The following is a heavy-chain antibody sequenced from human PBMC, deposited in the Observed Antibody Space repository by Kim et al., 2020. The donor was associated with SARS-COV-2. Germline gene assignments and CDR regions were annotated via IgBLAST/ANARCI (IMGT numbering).Heavy chain of an antibody. CDR2: ISSSGTT. Sequence: SETLSLTCSVSGGPISSFYWSWIRQSPEKGLEWIGYISSSGTTDYNPSLQRRGTISLNMSKKQFYLSLTSLTLADTAVYYCARESVFASIDFWGQGTLVTVSS. CDR1: GGPISSFY. D-gene: IGHD3-3*01. V-gene: IGHV4-59*13. J-gene: IGHJ4*02. CDR3: ARESVFASIDF.